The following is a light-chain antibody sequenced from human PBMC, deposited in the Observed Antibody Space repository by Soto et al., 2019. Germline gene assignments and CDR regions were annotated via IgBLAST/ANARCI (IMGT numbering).Light chain of an antibody. J-gene: IGLJ1*01. CDR3: SSYSSSSTLYV. CDR2: DVS. V-gene: IGLV2-14*03. Sequence: QSALTQPASVSGSPGQSIAISCTGTSSDVGGYNYVSWYQQHPGRAPKLMIYDVSNLPSGISNRFSGSKSGNTASLTISGLQAEDEADYYCSSYSSSSTLYVFGSGTKVTVL. CDR1: SSDVGGYNY.